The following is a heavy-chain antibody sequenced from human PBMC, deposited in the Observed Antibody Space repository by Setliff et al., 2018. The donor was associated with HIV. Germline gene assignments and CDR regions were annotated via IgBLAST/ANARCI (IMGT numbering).Heavy chain of an antibody. Sequence: SETLSLTCSVSGGSISSYYWNWIRQPAGKGLEWIGYIYYSGSTYYNPSLKSRVTISVDTSKNQFSLKLSSVTAADTAVYYCARGGLGVVGAIDYWSQGTLVTVSS. CDR1: GGSISSYY. J-gene: IGHJ4*02. V-gene: IGHV4-59*06. D-gene: IGHD2-15*01. CDR3: ARGGLGVVGAIDY. CDR2: IYYSGST.